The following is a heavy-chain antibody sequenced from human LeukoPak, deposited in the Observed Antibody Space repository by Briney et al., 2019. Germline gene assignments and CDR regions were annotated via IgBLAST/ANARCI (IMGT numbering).Heavy chain of an antibody. J-gene: IGHJ4*02. D-gene: IGHD4-17*01. CDR3: ARGDYGDYW. CDR1: GFTFSSYA. CDR2: ISYDGSNK. V-gene: IGHV3-30*04. Sequence: GGSLRLSCAASGFTFSSYAMRWVRQAPGKGLEWVAVISYDGSNKYYADSVKGRFTISRDNSKNTLYLQMNSLRAEDTAVYYCARGDYGDYWWGQGTLVTVSS.